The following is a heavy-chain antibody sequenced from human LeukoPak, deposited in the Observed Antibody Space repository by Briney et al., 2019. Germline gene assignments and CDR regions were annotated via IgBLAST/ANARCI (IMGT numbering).Heavy chain of an antibody. D-gene: IGHD3-10*01. J-gene: IGHJ4*02. CDR3: ARGGQLLWFGESEDY. V-gene: IGHV3-7*01. Sequence: GGSLRLSCAASGFTFSSYAMSWVRQAPGKGLAWVANIKQDGSEKYYVDSVKGRFTISRDNAKNSLYLQMNSLRAEDTAVYYCARGGQLLWFGESEDYWGQGTLVTVSS. CDR2: IKQDGSEK. CDR1: GFTFSSYA.